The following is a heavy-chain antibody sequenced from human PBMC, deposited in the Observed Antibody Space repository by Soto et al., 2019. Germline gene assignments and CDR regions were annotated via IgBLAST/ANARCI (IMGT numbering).Heavy chain of an antibody. V-gene: IGHV3-48*03. Sequence: GSLRLSCVGSGFTFSSYEFNWVRQAPGKGPDWISYIGSNAIYYADSVKGRFTVSRDNGKDSVYLQMNSLRAEDTGVYYCARDPRSCSATSCFKGMDVWGQGTTVTVSS. CDR1: GFTFSSYE. D-gene: IGHD2-2*01. CDR3: ARDPRSCSATSCFKGMDV. CDR2: IGSNAI. J-gene: IGHJ6*02.